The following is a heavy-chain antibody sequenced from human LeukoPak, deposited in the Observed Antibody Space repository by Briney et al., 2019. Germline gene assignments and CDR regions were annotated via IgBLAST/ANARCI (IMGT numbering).Heavy chain of an antibody. CDR3: ARAPDFWSGIDY. CDR1: GFTFSTYW. D-gene: IGHD3-3*01. CDR2: INSDDSII. Sequence: GGSLRVSCAASGFTFSTYWMHWVRQAPGEGLVWVSRINSDDSIINYADSVKGRFTISRDNAKNTLCLQMNSLRAEDTAVYYCARAPDFWSGIDYWGQGTLVTVSS. V-gene: IGHV3-74*01. J-gene: IGHJ4*02.